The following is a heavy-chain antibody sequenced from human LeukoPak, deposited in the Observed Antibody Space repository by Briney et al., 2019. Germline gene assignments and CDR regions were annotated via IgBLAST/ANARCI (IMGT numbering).Heavy chain of an antibody. D-gene: IGHD6-19*01. V-gene: IGHV3-30*02. Sequence: PGGSLRLSCAASGFTFSSYGMHWVRQAPGKGLEWVAFIRYDGSNKYYADSVKGRFTISRDNSKNTLYLQMNSLRAEDTAVYYCAKKAARSGWYVGWFDPWGQGTLVTSPQ. CDR2: IRYDGSNK. J-gene: IGHJ5*02. CDR3: AKKAARSGWYVGWFDP. CDR1: GFTFSSYG.